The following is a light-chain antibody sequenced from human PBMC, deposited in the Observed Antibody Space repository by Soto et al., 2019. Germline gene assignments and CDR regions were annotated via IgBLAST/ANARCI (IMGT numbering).Light chain of an antibody. J-gene: IGLJ7*01. CDR2: DVS. Sequence: QSVLTQPRSVSGSPGQSVTISCTGTSSDVGGYNYFSWYQQHPGKAPKLMIYDVSKRPSGVPDRFSGSKSGNTASLTISGLQAEDEADYYCCSYAGSYTWVFGGGTQLTVL. V-gene: IGLV2-11*01. CDR3: CSYAGSYTWV. CDR1: SSDVGGYNY.